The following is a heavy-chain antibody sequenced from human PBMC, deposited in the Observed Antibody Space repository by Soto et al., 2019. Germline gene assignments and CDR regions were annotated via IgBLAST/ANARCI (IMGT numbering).Heavy chain of an antibody. CDR3: APVPAASSYYNTDV. D-gene: IGHD2-2*01. J-gene: IGHJ6*02. Sequence: EVQLLESGGGLVQPGGSLRLSCTASGFAFSSYAMNWVRQAPGKGLEWVSGIVDTGGRTFYADSVKGRFTISRDNAQNSLYLEMNSLRAEDTAIYYCAPVPAASSYYNTDVWGHGTTVTVS. CDR1: GFAFSSYA. CDR2: IVDTGGRT. V-gene: IGHV3-23*01.